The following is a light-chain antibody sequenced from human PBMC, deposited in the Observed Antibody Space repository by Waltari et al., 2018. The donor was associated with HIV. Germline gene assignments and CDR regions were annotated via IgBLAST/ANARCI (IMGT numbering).Light chain of an antibody. Sequence: QSVLTQPPSASGTPGQRVTISCSGSSSNIGKNPVNWYQQLPGTAPKLLICSSNQRPSGVPDRFSGSKSGTSASLAISGLQSEDEADYFCAAWDDSLDGHVLFGGGTKLTVL. CDR2: SSN. J-gene: IGLJ2*01. CDR1: SSNIGKNP. V-gene: IGLV1-44*01. CDR3: AAWDDSLDGHVL.